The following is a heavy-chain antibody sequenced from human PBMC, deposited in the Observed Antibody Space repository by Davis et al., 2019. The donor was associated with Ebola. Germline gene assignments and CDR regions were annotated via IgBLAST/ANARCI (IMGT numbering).Heavy chain of an antibody. CDR1: GFTFRNYA. CDR3: VRAVFHEVLDY. V-gene: IGHV3-30*04. J-gene: IGHJ4*02. D-gene: IGHD3-3*01. Sequence: GESLKISCAASGFTFRNYAMHWVRQAPGKGLEWVAVVSHSERERFYADSVKGRFTISRENSENTLYLQMSSLTVDETDVYYCVRAVFHEVLDYWGQGTPVTVSS. CDR2: VSHSERER.